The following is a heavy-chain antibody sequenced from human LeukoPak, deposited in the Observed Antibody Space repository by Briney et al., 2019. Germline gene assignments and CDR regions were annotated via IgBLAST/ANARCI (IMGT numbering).Heavy chain of an antibody. Sequence: SGTLSLTCTVCGGSISGYYWSWIRQPPGKGLEWIGYIYYSGTTNYNPSLRSRVTISVDKSKNQFSLRLSSVTATDTAVYYCARLHSSRAEEFDPWGQGTLVTVSS. CDR1: GGSISGYY. V-gene: IGHV4-59*01. CDR3: ARLHSSRAEEFDP. CDR2: IYYSGTT. J-gene: IGHJ5*02.